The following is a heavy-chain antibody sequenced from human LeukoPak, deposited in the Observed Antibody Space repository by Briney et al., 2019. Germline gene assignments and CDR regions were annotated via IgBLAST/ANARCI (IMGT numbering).Heavy chain of an antibody. J-gene: IGHJ3*02. Sequence: PGGSLRLSCAASGFTFSSYSMNWVRQAPGKGLEWVSSISSSSSYIYYADSVKGRFTISRDNAKNSLYLQMNSLRAEDTAVYYCARVRRYGYAFDIWGQGTMVTVSS. V-gene: IGHV3-21*01. CDR2: ISSSSSYI. CDR3: ARVRRYGYAFDI. D-gene: IGHD5-18*01. CDR1: GFTFSSYS.